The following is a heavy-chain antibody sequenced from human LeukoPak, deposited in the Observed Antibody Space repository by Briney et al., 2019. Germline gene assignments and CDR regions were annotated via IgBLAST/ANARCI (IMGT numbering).Heavy chain of an antibody. V-gene: IGHV1-69*04. CDR2: IIPILGIA. Sequence: SVKVSCKASGGTFSSYAISWVRQAPGQGLEWMGRIIPILGIANYAQKFQGRVTITADKSTSTAYMELSSLRSEDTAVYYCARDATYCGGGSCHDYWGQGTLVTVSS. J-gene: IGHJ4*02. D-gene: IGHD2-15*01. CDR3: ARDATYCGGGSCHDY. CDR1: GGTFSSYA.